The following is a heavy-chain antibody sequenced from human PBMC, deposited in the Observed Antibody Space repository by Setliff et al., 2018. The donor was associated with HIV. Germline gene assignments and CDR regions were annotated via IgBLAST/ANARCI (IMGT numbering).Heavy chain of an antibody. J-gene: IGHJ4*02. CDR1: GYTFTNYG. CDR2: IGAKNDNT. Sequence: ASVKVSCKASGYTFTNYGITWVRQAPGHGLEWMGWIGAKNDNTNYARQFQGRVTMTTDTSTNTVYMELRSLTSDNTAVYYCARPAATWDFDYWGQGTLVTVSS. V-gene: IGHV1-18*01. D-gene: IGHD2-2*01. CDR3: ARPAATWDFDY.